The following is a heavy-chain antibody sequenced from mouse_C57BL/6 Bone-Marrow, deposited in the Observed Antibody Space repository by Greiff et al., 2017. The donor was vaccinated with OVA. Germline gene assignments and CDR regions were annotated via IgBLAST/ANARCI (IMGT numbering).Heavy chain of an antibody. CDR1: GFNIKDYY. D-gene: IGHD2-4*01. J-gene: IGHJ3*01. V-gene: IGHV14-1*01. CDR3: TTCPYDYPAWFAY. Sequence: EVQVVESGAELVRPGASVKLSCTASGFNIKDYYMHWVKQWPEQGLEWIGRIDPEAGDTEYAPKLQGKGTMTADTSSNTAYLQLSSLTSEDTAVYYCTTCPYDYPAWFAYWGQGTLVTVSA. CDR2: IDPEAGDT.